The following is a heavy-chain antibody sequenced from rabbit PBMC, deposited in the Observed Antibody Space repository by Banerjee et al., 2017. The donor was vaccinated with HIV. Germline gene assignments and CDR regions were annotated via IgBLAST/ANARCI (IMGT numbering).Heavy chain of an antibody. Sequence: QSLEESGGDLVKPGASLTLTCTASGFSFSSSYWICWVRQAPGKGLEWIACIDVGSSGSAYYASWAKGRFTISKTSSTTVTLQMTSLTAADTATYFCAREGASSSGYYLWGQGTLVTVS. CDR2: IDVGSSGSA. D-gene: IGHD1-1*01. J-gene: IGHJ3*01. CDR1: GFSFSSSYW. CDR3: AREGASSSGYYL. V-gene: IGHV1S40*01.